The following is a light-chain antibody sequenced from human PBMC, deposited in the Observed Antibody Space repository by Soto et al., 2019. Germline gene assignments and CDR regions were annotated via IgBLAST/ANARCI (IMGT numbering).Light chain of an antibody. CDR3: QQYGSSPLIT. J-gene: IGKJ5*01. Sequence: EIVLTQSPGTLSLSPGERATLSCRASQSVSSSYVACYQQKPGQAPRLLIYGASSSATGIPDRFSGSGSGTDLTLTISRLEPADFAVYYCQQYGSSPLITFGQGTRLEIK. CDR1: QSVSSSY. CDR2: GAS. V-gene: IGKV3-20*01.